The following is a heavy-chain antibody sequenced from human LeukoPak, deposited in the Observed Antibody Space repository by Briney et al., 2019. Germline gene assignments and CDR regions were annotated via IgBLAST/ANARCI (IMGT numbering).Heavy chain of an antibody. CDR3: ARRRRGYSGYEDAFDI. J-gene: IGHJ3*02. D-gene: IGHD5-12*01. V-gene: IGHV4-59*08. Sequence: SETPSLTCTVSGGSISSYYWSWIRQPPGKGLEWIGYIYNSGSTNYNPSLKSRVTISVDTSKNQFSLKLSSVTAADTAVYYCARRRRGYSGYEDAFDIWGQGTMVTVSS. CDR2: IYNSGST. CDR1: GGSISSYY.